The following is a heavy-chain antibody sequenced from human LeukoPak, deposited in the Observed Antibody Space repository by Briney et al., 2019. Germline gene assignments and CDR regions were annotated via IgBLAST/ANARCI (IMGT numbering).Heavy chain of an antibody. CDR1: GFTFSSYS. V-gene: IGHV3-21*01. Sequence: GGSLRLSCAASGFTFSSYSMNWVRQAPGKGLEWVSSISSSSSYIYYADSVKGRFTISRDNAKNSLYLQMNSLRAEDTAVYYCARDHPLRNALFDYWGQGTLVTVSS. CDR2: ISSSSSYI. J-gene: IGHJ4*02. CDR3: ARDHPLRNALFDY.